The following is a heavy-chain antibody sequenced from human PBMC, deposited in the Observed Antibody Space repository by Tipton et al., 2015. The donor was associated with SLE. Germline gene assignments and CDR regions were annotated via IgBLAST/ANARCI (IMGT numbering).Heavy chain of an antibody. CDR1: GGSVSSGSYY. Sequence: TLSLTCTVSGGSVSSGSYYWSWIRQHPGKGLEWIGYIYYSGSTYYNPSLKSRVTISVDTSKNQFSLKLSSVTAADTAVYYCARVPSTWYYDSSGPGDWGQGTLVTVSS. V-gene: IGHV4-31*03. D-gene: IGHD3-22*01. J-gene: IGHJ4*02. CDR2: IYYSGST. CDR3: ARVPSTWYYDSSGPGD.